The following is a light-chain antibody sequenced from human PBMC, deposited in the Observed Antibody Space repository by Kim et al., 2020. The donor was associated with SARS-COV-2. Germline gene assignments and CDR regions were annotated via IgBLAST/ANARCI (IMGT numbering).Light chain of an antibody. Sequence: ALGQTVRITCQGDSLRSYYASWYQQKPGQAPVLVIYGKNNRPSGIPDRFSVSSSGNTASLTITGAQAEDEADYYCNSRDSSGNHLVFGGGTQLTVL. CDR2: GKN. CDR1: SLRSYY. CDR3: NSRDSSGNHLV. V-gene: IGLV3-19*01. J-gene: IGLJ2*01.